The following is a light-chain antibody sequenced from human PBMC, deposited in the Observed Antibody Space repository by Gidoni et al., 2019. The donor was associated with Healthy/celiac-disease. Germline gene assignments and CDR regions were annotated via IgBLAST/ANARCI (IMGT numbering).Light chain of an antibody. J-gene: IGKJ4*01. CDR3: QQYYSTPLT. Sequence: DIVMNQSPDSLAVSLGERATIKCQSSQSVLYSSNNKNYLAWYKQKPGQPPKLLIYWASTRESRVPDRFSGSGSGTDVTLTISSLQAEDVAVYYCQQYYSTPLTFGGGTKVEIK. CDR1: QSVLYSSNNKNY. CDR2: WAS. V-gene: IGKV4-1*01.